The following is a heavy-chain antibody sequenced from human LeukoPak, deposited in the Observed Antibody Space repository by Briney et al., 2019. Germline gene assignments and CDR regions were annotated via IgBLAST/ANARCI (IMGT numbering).Heavy chain of an antibody. Sequence: GESLKISCKGSGYTFTGYHMHWVRQAPGQGLEWMGRINPNSGDTNYAQKFQGRVTMTRDTSISTAYMELSRLRSDDTAVYYCARDYCSSTSCLFDYWGQGTLVTVSS. V-gene: IGHV1-2*06. CDR1: GYTFTGYH. J-gene: IGHJ4*02. CDR3: ARDYCSSTSCLFDY. D-gene: IGHD2-2*01. CDR2: INPNSGDT.